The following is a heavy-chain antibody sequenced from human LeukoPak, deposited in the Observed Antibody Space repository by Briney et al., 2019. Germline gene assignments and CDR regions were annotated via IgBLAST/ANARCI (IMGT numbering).Heavy chain of an antibody. CDR2: IWHDGSNK. CDR1: VFTFSTYV. V-gene: IGHV3-33*01. D-gene: IGHD6-13*01. CDR3: ARDQSYSSSWYSPSEYFDY. J-gene: IGHJ4*02. Sequence: GGSLRLSCAASVFTFSTYVIHWVRQAPGKGLEWVALIWHDGSNKYYADSVKGRFTISRDNAKNSLYLQMNSLRAEDTAVYYCARDQSYSSSWYSPSEYFDYWGQGTLVTVSS.